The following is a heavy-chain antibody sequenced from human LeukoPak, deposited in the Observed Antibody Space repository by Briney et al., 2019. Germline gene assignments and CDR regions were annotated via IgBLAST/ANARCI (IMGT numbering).Heavy chain of an antibody. CDR3: ARGEVEMATIPFDY. D-gene: IGHD5-24*01. CDR1: GGSISSYY. Sequence: SETLSLTCTVSGGSISSYYWSWIRQPPGKGLEWIGYIYYGGSTNYNPSLKSRVTISVDTSKNQFSLKLSSVTAADTAVYYCARGEVEMATIPFDYWGQGTLVTVSS. V-gene: IGHV4-59*01. CDR2: IYYGGST. J-gene: IGHJ4*02.